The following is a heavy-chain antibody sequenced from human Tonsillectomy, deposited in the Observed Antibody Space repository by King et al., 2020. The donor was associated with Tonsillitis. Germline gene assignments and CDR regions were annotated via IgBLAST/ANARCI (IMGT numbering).Heavy chain of an antibody. Sequence: EVQLVQSGGGLVQPGRSLRLSCAASGFTFDDYAMHWVRQAPGKGLEWVSGISWNSGSIGYADSVKGRFTISRDNAKNSLYLQMNSLRAEDTALYYCAKDSSIAARPYWYFDLWGLGTLVTVSS. CDR2: ISWNSGSI. CDR1: GFTFDDYA. CDR3: AKDSSIAARPYWYFDL. V-gene: IGHV3-9*01. J-gene: IGHJ2*01. D-gene: IGHD6-6*01.